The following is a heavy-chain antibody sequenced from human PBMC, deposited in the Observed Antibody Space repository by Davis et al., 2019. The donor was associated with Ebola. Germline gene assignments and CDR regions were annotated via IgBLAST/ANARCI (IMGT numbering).Heavy chain of an antibody. V-gene: IGHV3-48*02. CDR3: ARGMTSRAYFDL. CDR2: ITSASTTI. D-gene: IGHD2-21*02. Sequence: GESLKISCAASGFTFSPYSMNWVRQAPGKGLEWISYITSASTTIHYADSVKGRFTISRDNAKNSLYLQMNSLRDEDTAVYYCARGMTSRAYFDLWGRGTLVTVSS. J-gene: IGHJ2*01. CDR1: GFTFSPYS.